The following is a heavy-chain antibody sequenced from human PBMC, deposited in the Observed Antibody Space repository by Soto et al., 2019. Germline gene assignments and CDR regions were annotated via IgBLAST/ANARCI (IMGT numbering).Heavy chain of an antibody. CDR2: IWYDGSNK. D-gene: IGHD3-22*01. Sequence: GGSLRLSCAASGFTFSSYGMHWVRQAPGKGLEWVAVIWYDGSNKYYADSVKGRFTISRDNSKNTLYLQMNSLRAEDTAVYYCARGAYYYDSRGYYADLHPFDYWGQGTLVTGSS. CDR3: ARGAYYYDSRGYYADLHPFDY. CDR1: GFTFSSYG. V-gene: IGHV3-33*01. J-gene: IGHJ4*02.